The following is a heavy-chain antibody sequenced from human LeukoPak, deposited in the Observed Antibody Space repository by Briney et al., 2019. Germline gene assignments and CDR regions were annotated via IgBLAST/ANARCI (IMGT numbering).Heavy chain of an antibody. J-gene: IGHJ1*01. CDR1: AFIFSGHW. Sequence: GGSLRLSCEGSAFIFSGHWMNWVRQTPGKGLEWVAHINPDGRDTYYVDSVKGRFTISRDNAENSMYLQMNSLRVEDTAVYYCTSWGDTTAEYFQRWGQGTLVTVSS. V-gene: IGHV3-7*01. D-gene: IGHD2-21*02. CDR2: INPDGRDT. CDR3: TSWGDTTAEYFQR.